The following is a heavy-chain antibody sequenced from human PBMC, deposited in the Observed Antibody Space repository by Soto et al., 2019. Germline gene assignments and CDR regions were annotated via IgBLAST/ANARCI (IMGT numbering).Heavy chain of an antibody. V-gene: IGHV1-18*01. J-gene: IGHJ4*02. D-gene: IGHD2-21*02. CDR1: GYTFTNYG. CDR2: FNPANRNT. CDR3: ARVRFGDPFDF. Sequence: QVQLVQSGAEVKRPGTSVKVSCKVSGYTFTNYGINWVRQAPRQGLEWVGWFNPANRNTNYAQKFQDRVSMTTDTSTNTAYMELRGLRSDDTAVYYCARVRFGDPFDFWGQGTLVTVSS.